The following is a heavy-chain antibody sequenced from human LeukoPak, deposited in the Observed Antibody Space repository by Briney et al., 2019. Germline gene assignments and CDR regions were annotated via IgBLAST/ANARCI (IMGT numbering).Heavy chain of an antibody. CDR2: IKQDGSEK. CDR1: GFIFSNYA. V-gene: IGHV3-7*03. J-gene: IGHJ4*02. CDR3: ARDPSGSYYNVLDY. Sequence: GGSLRLSCAASGFIFSNYAMSWVRQAPGKGLEWVANIKQDGSEKYYVDSVKGRFTISRDNAKNSLYLQMNSLRAEDTAVYYCARDPSGSYYNVLDYWGQGTLVTVSS. D-gene: IGHD3-10*01.